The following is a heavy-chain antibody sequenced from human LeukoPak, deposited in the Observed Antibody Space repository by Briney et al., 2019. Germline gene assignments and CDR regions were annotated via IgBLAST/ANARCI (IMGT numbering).Heavy chain of an antibody. CDR3: ARDKAVGPTLLDY. D-gene: IGHD1-26*01. CDR2: ITSTSVST. CDR1: AFTFNSYS. Sequence: GGSLRLSCAASAFTFNSYSMSWVRQAPGKGLEWAASITSTSVSTYYADSVKGRFTISRDNAKNSLYLQMNSLRAEDTAVYYCARDKAVGPTLLDYWGQGTLVTVSS. V-gene: IGHV3-21*01. J-gene: IGHJ4*02.